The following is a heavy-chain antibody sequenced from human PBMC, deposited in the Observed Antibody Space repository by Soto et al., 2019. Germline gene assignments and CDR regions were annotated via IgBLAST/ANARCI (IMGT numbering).Heavy chain of an antibody. V-gene: IGHV3-23*01. Sequence: EVQLLESGGGLVQPGGSLRLSCAASGFTFSSYAMSWVRQAPGKGLEWVSVISGRGGSTYYADSVKGRFTISRDNSKNTLYLQMNSLRAEDTAVYYCASAAREYYYYGMDVWGQGTTVTVSS. CDR2: ISGRGGST. J-gene: IGHJ6*02. CDR1: GFTFSSYA. CDR3: ASAAREYYYYGMDV.